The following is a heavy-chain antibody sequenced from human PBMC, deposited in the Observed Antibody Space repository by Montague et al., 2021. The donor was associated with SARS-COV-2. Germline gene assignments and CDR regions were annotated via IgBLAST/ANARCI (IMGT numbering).Heavy chain of an antibody. D-gene: IGHD3-9*01. Sequence: SETLSLTCTVSHGSTSSSSYYWGWIRQPPGKGLEWIGGIYHTGRTYNNPSLKSRVILSVDTSRNQFSLKVSSVTAAETAMYDCAVVGSLTDYSLNYWGQGTLVTVSS. J-gene: IGHJ4*02. V-gene: IGHV4-39*01. CDR3: AVVGSLTDYSLNY. CDR2: IYHTGRT. CDR1: HGSTSSSSYY.